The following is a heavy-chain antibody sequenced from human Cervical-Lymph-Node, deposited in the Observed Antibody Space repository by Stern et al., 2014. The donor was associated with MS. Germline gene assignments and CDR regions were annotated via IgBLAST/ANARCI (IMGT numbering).Heavy chain of an antibody. CDR1: GFTFSSYG. Sequence: VQLVESGGGVVQPGRSLRLSCAASGFTFSSYGMHWVRQAPGKGLEREAGISYAGNNQYDADSEKGRFTISRDNSKNTLYLQMNSLRAEDTAVYYCAKDLGGSYYHYYYGMDVWGQGTTVTGSS. D-gene: IGHD1-26*01. V-gene: IGHV3-30*18. CDR2: ISYAGNNQ. CDR3: AKDLGGSYYHYYYGMDV. J-gene: IGHJ6*02.